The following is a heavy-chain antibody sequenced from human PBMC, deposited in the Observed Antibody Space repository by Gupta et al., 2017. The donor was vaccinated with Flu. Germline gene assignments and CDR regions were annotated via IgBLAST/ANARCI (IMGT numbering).Heavy chain of an antibody. CDR2: INHSGSA. Sequence: QVQLQQWGAGLLKPSETLSLTCAVSGSSFSGYYWSWIRQSPGKGLEWIGEINHSGSANYNPSLGSRLTLSLDTSKSQLSLKLTSVTAADTAVYYCARGRRGMDAWGQGTTVAVSS. CDR1: GSSFSGYY. V-gene: IGHV4-34*01. J-gene: IGHJ6*02. CDR3: ARGRRGMDA.